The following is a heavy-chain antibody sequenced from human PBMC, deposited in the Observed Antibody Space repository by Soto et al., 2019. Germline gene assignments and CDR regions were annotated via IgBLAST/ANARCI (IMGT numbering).Heavy chain of an antibody. CDR2: ISWNSGSI. J-gene: IGHJ5*02. Sequence: EVQLVESGGGLVQPGRSLRLSCAASGFTFDDYAMHWVRQAPGKGLEWVSGISWNSGSIGYADSVKGRFTISRDNAKNSLYLQMSSLSAEDTALYYCAKDNSDDFWSCYEKNNWFDPWGQGTLVTVSS. V-gene: IGHV3-9*01. CDR1: GFTFDDYA. D-gene: IGHD3-3*01. CDR3: AKDNSDDFWSCYEKNNWFDP.